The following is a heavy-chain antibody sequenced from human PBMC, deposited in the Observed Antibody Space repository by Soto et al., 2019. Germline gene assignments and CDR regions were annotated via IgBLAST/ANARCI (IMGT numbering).Heavy chain of an antibody. CDR2: IYYSGST. J-gene: IGHJ4*02. CDR1: GGSISSGDYY. CDR3: GRLIRRIISFDY. V-gene: IGHV4-30-4*01. D-gene: IGHD3-10*01. Sequence: SETLSLTCTVSGGSISSGDYYWSWIRQPPGKGLEWIGYIYYSGSTYYNPSLKSRVTISVDTSKNQFSLKLSSVTAADTAVYYCGRLIRRIISFDYWGQGTLVTVSS.